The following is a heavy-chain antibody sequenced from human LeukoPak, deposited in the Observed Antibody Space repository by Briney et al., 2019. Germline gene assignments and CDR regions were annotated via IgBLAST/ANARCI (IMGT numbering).Heavy chain of an antibody. V-gene: IGHV4-39*01. D-gene: IGHD3-3*01. J-gene: IGHJ4*02. CDR3: ARRTQYYDFDY. Sequence: SETLSLTCTVSGGSISSSSYNWAWIRQPPGKGLECIGSLYSSGTTYYNPSLRSRVTISVDTSKNQFSLKLNSVTAADTAVYYCARRTQYYDFDYWGQGTLVTVSS. CDR1: GGSISSSSYN. CDR2: LYSSGTT.